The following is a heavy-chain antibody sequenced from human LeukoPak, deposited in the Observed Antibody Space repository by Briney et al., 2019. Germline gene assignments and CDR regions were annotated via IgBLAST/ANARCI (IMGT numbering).Heavy chain of an antibody. CDR3: AKAESYYDSSGYYYGEYFQH. V-gene: IGHV3-23*01. CDR1: GFTFSSYG. D-gene: IGHD3-22*01. J-gene: IGHJ1*01. CDR2: ISGSGGST. Sequence: GGSLRLSCAASGFTFSSYGMSWVRQAPGKGLEWVSAISGSGGSTYYADSVKGRFTISRDNSKNTLYLQMNSLRTEDTAVYYCAKAESYYDSSGYYYGEYFQHWGQGTLVTVSS.